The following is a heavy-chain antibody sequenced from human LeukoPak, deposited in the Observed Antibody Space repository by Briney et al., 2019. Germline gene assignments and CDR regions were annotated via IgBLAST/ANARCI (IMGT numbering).Heavy chain of an antibody. Sequence: GGSLRLSCAASGFTFSSYWMSWVRQAPGKGLEWVANIKQDGSEKYYVDSVKGRFTISRDNAKNSLYLQMNSLRAGDTAVYYCARDRTIAVAGMGYYYYMDVWGKGTTVTVSS. CDR1: GFTFSSYW. CDR2: IKQDGSEK. V-gene: IGHV3-7*01. CDR3: ARDRTIAVAGMGYYYYMDV. J-gene: IGHJ6*03. D-gene: IGHD6-19*01.